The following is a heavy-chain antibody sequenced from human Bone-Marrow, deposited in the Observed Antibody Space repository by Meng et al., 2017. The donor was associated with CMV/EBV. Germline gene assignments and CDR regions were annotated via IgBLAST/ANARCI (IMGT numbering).Heavy chain of an antibody. D-gene: IGHD2-21*01. V-gene: IGHV3-53*05. CDR3: VKGGGAVALPGIYY. CDR1: GFTVSTNY. CDR2: IHIDGNT. J-gene: IGHJ4*02. Sequence: GGSLRLSCAASGFTVSTNYMTWVRQTPGRGLEWVSVIHIDGNTYYADSVKGRFTISRDNSKNTVYLRMNSLRDEDTAVYYCVKGGGAVALPGIYYWGQGTLVTVSS.